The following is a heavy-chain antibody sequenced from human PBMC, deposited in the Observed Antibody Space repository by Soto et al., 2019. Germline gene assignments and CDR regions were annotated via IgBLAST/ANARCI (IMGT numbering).Heavy chain of an antibody. CDR2: IYYSGST. V-gene: IGHV4-31*03. J-gene: IGHJ5*02. CDR3: ARDLTYDNWFDP. CDR1: GGSISSGGYY. D-gene: IGHD2-2*01. Sequence: PSETLSLTCTVSGGSISSGGYYWSWIRQHPGKGLEWIGYIYYSGSTYYNPPLKSRVTISVDTSKNQFSLKLSSVTAADTAVYYCARDLTYDNWFDPWGQGTLVTVSS.